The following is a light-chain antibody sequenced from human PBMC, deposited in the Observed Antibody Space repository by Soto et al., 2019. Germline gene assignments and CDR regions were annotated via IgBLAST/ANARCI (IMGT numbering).Light chain of an antibody. V-gene: IGLV2-14*03. CDR3: SSYTSTTTAI. CDR2: DVI. J-gene: IGLJ2*01. Sequence: QSALTQPASVSGSPGQSITIACTGSSSDIGGYNFVSWYQQHPGKAPKLMIYDVIKRPSGISNRFAGSKSGNTASLTISGLRAEDEADYYCSSYTSTTTAIFGGGTKLTVL. CDR1: SSDIGGYNF.